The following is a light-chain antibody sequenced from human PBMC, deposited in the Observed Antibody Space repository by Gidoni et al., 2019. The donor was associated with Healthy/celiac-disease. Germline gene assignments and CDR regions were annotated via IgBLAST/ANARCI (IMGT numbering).Light chain of an antibody. V-gene: IGLV2-14*03. CDR2: DVS. CDR3: SSYTSSSTVV. CDR1: SSDVGGYNY. J-gene: IGLJ2*01. Sequence: QSALTQPASVSVAPGQSITIPCTGTSSDVGGYNYVSWYPQQPGNAPTLMIYDVSTRPSGVSNRVSGSKSGNTASLTISGLQAEDEADYYCSSYTSSSTVVFGGGTKLTVL.